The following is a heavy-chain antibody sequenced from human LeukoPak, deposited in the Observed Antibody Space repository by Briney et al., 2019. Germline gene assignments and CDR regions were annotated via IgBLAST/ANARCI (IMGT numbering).Heavy chain of an antibody. CDR3: ARGPGIVGATVGFDP. Sequence: GASVKVSCKASGYTFTSYDINWVRQATGQGLEWMGWMNPNSGNTGYAQKFQGRVTMTRNTSISTAYMELSSLRSEDTAVYYCARGPGIVGATVGFDPWGQGTLVTVSS. CDR2: MNPNSGNT. D-gene: IGHD1-26*01. CDR1: GYTFTSYD. V-gene: IGHV1-8*01. J-gene: IGHJ5*02.